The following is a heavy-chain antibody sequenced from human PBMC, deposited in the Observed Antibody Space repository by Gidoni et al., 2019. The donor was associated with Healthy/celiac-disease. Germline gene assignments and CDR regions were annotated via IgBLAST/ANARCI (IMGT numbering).Heavy chain of an antibody. J-gene: IGHJ5*02. CDR3: ARDLWFDP. CDR1: GFTFSSNS. V-gene: IGHV3-48*02. CDR2: ISISSSTI. Sequence: EVQLVETGGGLVQPGGSLRRSCEASGFTFSSNSMNWVRQAPGKGLAWVSYISISSSTIYYADSVKGRFTISRDNAKNSLYLQMNSLRDEDTAVYYCARDLWFDPWGQGTLVTVSS.